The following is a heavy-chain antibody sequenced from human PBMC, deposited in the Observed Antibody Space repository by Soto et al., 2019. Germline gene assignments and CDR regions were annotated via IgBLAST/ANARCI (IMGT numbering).Heavy chain of an antibody. J-gene: IGHJ4*02. CDR3: AKDDFTDRGDDYFDY. D-gene: IGHD2-21*02. CDR1: GFSFTNFG. CDR2: IGASGDIT. V-gene: IGHV3-23*01. Sequence: PGGSLRRSCAASGFSFTNFGMSWVRQAPWKGLEWVAGIGASGDITWYADSVKGRLSISRDNSNNTLYMQLNSLRFEDTAVYYCAKDDFTDRGDDYFDYWRTGTLVTVSS.